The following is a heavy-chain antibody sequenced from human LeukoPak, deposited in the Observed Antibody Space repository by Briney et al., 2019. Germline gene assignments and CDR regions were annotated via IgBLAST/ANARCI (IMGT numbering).Heavy chain of an antibody. CDR3: ARGLQLWLPSYYYYMDV. D-gene: IGHD5-18*01. CDR1: GGSISSGDYY. V-gene: IGHV4-30-4*08. Sequence: KPSQTLSLTCTVSGGSISSGDYYWGWIRQPPGKGLEWIGYIYYSGSTYYNPSLKSRVIISVDTSKNQFSLKLSSVTAADTAVYYCARGLQLWLPSYYYYMDVWGKGTTVTVSS. CDR2: IYYSGST. J-gene: IGHJ6*03.